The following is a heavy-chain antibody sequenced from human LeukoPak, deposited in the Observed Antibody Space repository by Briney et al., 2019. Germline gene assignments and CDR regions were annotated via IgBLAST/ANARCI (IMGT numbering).Heavy chain of an antibody. CDR3: ARGHTLGYCSSTSCYTGGFDY. D-gene: IGHD2-2*02. CDR1: GGSISSYY. J-gene: IGHJ4*02. Sequence: SETLSLTCTVSGGSISSYYWSWIRQPAGKGLEWIGRIYTSGSTNYNPSLKSRVTMSVDASKNQFSLKLSSVTAADTAVYYCARGHTLGYCSSTSCYTGGFDYWGQGTLVTVSS. V-gene: IGHV4-4*07. CDR2: IYTSGST.